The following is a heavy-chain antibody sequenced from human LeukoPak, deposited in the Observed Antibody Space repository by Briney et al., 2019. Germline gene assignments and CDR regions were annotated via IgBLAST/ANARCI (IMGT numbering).Heavy chain of an antibody. CDR3: ATGYYFGSGSYGYLDY. D-gene: IGHD3-10*01. CDR1: GFTVSSKY. J-gene: IGHJ4*02. Sequence: GGSLRLSCAASGFTVSSKYMSWVRQTPGKGLQWVALIYSSGDSYTADSVKGRFTISRDDSENTLYLQMDSLRAEDTAVYYCATGYYFGSGSYGYLDYWGQGTLVTVSS. V-gene: IGHV3-53*01. CDR2: IYSSGDS.